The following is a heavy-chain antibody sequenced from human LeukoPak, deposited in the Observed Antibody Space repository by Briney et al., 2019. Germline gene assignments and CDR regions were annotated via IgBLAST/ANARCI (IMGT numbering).Heavy chain of an antibody. V-gene: IGHV3-23*01. CDR2: ISGSGGST. Sequence: HPGGSLRLSCAASGFTFSDYAMNWVRQAPGKGLEWVSAISGSGGSTYYADSVKGRFTISRDNSKNTLYLQMNSLRAEDTAVYYCAKDFTMVRGVIISSYFDYWGQGTLVTVSS. D-gene: IGHD3-10*01. J-gene: IGHJ4*02. CDR3: AKDFTMVRGVIISSYFDY. CDR1: GFTFSDYA.